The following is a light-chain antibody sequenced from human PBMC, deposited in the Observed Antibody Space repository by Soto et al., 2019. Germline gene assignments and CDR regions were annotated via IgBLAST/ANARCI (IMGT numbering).Light chain of an antibody. CDR3: QEYTGFPS. CDR2: DAS. J-gene: IGKJ3*01. V-gene: IGKV1-33*01. Sequence: DVQMTQSPSSLSASVGDRVTITCQANQDIQYYLNWYQHKPGMAPKLLIYDASNLEAGVPSRFRGSGSGTVFTLTIRSLEPEDNAKYYCQEYTGFPSFGTGTNVEVK. CDR1: QDIQYY.